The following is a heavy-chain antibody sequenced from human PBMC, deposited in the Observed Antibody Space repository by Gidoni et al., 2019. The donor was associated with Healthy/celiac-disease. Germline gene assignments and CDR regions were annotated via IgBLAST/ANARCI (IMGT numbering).Heavy chain of an antibody. D-gene: IGHD5-18*01. V-gene: IGHV1-8*01. J-gene: IGHJ4*02. CDR2: MNPNSGNT. CDR3: ARGSPQWIQLWTAHELPDY. CDR1: GYTFTSYD. Sequence: QVQLVQSGAEVKKPGASVKVSCKASGYTFTSYDIHWVRQATGQGLEWMGWMNPNSGNTGYAQKFQGRVTMTRNTSISTAYMELSSLRSEDTAVYYCARGSPQWIQLWTAHELPDYWGQGTLVTVSS.